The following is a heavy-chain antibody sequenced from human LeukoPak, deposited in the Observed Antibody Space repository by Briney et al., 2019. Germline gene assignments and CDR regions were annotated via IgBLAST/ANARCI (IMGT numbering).Heavy chain of an antibody. J-gene: IGHJ6*02. Sequence: PSETLSLTCTVSGGSVSSGSYYWSWIRQPPGKGLAWIGYIYCSGSTNYNPSLKSRVTIAVDTSKNQFSLKLSSVTAADTAMYDCARGYYDSSGSSLYYYYYCMDVWGQGTTVTVS. CDR2: IYCSGST. D-gene: IGHD3-22*01. CDR3: ARGYYDSSGSSLYYYYYCMDV. CDR1: GGSVSSGSYY. V-gene: IGHV4-61*01.